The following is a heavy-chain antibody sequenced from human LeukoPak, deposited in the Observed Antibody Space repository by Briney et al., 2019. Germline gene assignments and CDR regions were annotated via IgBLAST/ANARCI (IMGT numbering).Heavy chain of an antibody. D-gene: IGHD5-18*01. CDR2: IIPILGIA. V-gene: IGHV1-69*04. CDR3: ASDRGYSYGPPFDY. Sequence: SVKVSCKASGGTFSSYAISWVRQAPGQGLEWMGRIIPILGIANYAQKFQGRVTITADKSTSTAYMELSSLRSEDTAVYYCASDRGYSYGPPFDYWGQGTLVTVSS. J-gene: IGHJ4*02. CDR1: GGTFSSYA.